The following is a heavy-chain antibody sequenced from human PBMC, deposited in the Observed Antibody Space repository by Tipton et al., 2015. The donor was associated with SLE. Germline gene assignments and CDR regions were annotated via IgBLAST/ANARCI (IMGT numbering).Heavy chain of an antibody. CDR3: ARDDETGLIDS. D-gene: IGHD1-1*01. CDR1: GGSISSFY. J-gene: IGHJ5*01. CDR2: MYYSGST. Sequence: TLSLTCTVSGGSISSFYWSWIRQPPGKGLEWIGYMYYSGSTNYNPSLKSRVSASVDTAKNQLSLKLASVTAADTAVYYCARDDETGLIDSWGQGTLVTVS. V-gene: IGHV4-59*01.